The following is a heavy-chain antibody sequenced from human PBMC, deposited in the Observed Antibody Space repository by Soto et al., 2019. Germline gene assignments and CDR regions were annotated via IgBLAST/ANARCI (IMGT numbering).Heavy chain of an antibody. CDR1: GDSVSSNSAA. CDR2: TYYRSKWYN. V-gene: IGHV6-1*01. D-gene: IGHD2-2*01. Sequence: PSQTLSLTCAISGDSVSSNSAAWNWIRQSPSRGIEWLGRTYYRSKWYNDYAVSVKSRITINPDTSKNQFSLQLNSVTPEDTAVYYCARELRNIVVVPAATHFDYWGQGTLVTVSS. J-gene: IGHJ4*02. CDR3: ARELRNIVVVPAATHFDY.